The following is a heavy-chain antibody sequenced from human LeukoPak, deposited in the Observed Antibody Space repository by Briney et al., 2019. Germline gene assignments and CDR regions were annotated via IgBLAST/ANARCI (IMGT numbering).Heavy chain of an antibody. CDR3: ASLWPYQLSAFDI. D-gene: IGHD2-2*01. V-gene: IGHV4-34*01. CDR2: INHSGST. J-gene: IGHJ3*02. CDR1: GGSFSGYY. Sequence: SETLSLTCAVYGGSFSGYYWSWIRQPLGKGLEWIGEINHSGSTNYNPSLKSRVTISVDTPKNQFSLKLSSVTAADTAVYYCASLWPYQLSAFDIWGQGTMVTVSS.